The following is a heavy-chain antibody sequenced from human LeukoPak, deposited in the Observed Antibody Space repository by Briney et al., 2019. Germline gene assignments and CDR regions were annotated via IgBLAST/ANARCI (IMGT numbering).Heavy chain of an antibody. Sequence: ASVKVSCKASGYTFTGYYMHWLRQAPGQGLEWMGWINPNSGGTNYAQKFQGRVTMTRDTPISTAYMELSRLRSDDTAVYYCARVRLLEWFFDAFDIWGQGTMVTVSS. CDR2: INPNSGGT. CDR3: ARVRLLEWFFDAFDI. J-gene: IGHJ3*02. V-gene: IGHV1-2*02. D-gene: IGHD3-3*01. CDR1: GYTFTGYY.